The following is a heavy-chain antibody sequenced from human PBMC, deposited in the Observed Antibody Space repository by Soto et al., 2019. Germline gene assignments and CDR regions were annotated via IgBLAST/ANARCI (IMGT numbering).Heavy chain of an antibody. V-gene: IGHV3-64*01. Sequence: PGGSLRLSCAASGFTFSSYAMHWVRQAPGKGLEYFSAISTNGGSTYYANSVKGRFTISRDNSKNTLYLQMGSLRAEDMAVYYCAKELEQDYDSSGYSYYYYYYGMDVWGQGT. J-gene: IGHJ6*02. CDR3: AKELEQDYDSSGYSYYYYYYGMDV. CDR1: GFTFSSYA. D-gene: IGHD3-22*01. CDR2: ISTNGGST.